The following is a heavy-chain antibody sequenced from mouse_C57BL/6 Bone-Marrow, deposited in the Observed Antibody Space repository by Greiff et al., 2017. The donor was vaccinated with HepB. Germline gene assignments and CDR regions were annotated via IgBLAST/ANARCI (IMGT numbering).Heavy chain of an antibody. V-gene: IGHV5-6*02. J-gene: IGHJ3*01. Sequence: EVMLVESGGDLVKPGGSLKLSCAASGFTFSSYGMSWVRQTPDKRLEWVATISSGGSYTYYPDSVKGRFTISRDNAKNTLYLHMSSLKSEDTAMYYSARRGFAYWGQGTLVTVSA. CDR3: ARRGFAY. CDR1: GFTFSSYG. CDR2: ISSGGSYT.